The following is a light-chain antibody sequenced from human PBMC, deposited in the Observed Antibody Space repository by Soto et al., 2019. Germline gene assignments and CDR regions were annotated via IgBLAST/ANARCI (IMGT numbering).Light chain of an antibody. CDR2: NNN. CDR3: AAWDDSLSGYV. J-gene: IGLJ1*01. CDR1: GSNIGSNT. V-gene: IGLV1-44*01. Sequence: QLVLTQPPSASGTPGQRVSISCSGSGSNIGSNTVNWYQQLPGTAPKLLMYNNNQRPSGVPDRFSGSKSGTSASLAISGLQSEDEADYYCAAWDDSLSGYVFGTGTKVTVL.